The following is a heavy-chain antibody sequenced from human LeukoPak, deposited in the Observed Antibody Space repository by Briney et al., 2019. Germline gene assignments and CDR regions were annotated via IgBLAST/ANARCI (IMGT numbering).Heavy chain of an antibody. CDR2: IHESGSS. D-gene: IGHD4-17*01. Sequence: SETLSLTCTVSGGSVSSYYWSWIRQPPGKGLEWVGSIHESGSSNSNSSLKSRVTISLDTSKNQFSLRLSSVIVADTAVYYCARENGDYAFDYWGQGTLVTVSS. CDR1: GGSVSSYY. CDR3: ARENGDYAFDY. J-gene: IGHJ4*02. V-gene: IGHV4-59*02.